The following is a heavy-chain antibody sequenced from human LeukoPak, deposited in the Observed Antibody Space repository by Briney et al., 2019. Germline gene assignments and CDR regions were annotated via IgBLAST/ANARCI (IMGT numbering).Heavy chain of an antibody. D-gene: IGHD2-8*01. J-gene: IGHJ4*02. V-gene: IGHV3-30-3*01. CDR2: ISYDGSNK. CDR1: GFTFSSYA. Sequence: GGSLRLSCAASGFTFSSYAMPWVRQAPGKGLEWVAVISYDGSNKYYADSVKGRCTISRDNSQNTLYLQIHSLRDEDTAVYYCAKGYHYGSAGYYTATSLDHWGQGTQVTVSS. CDR3: AKGYHYGSAGYYTATSLDH.